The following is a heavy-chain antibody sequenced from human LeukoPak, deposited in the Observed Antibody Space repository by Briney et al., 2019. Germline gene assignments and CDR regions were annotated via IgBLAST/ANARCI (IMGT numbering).Heavy chain of an antibody. J-gene: IGHJ6*02. V-gene: IGHV3-30*03. CDR1: GFTFSSYG. D-gene: IGHD3-22*01. CDR3: ARDGKRGFDVDV. Sequence: GGSLRLSCAASGFTFSSYGMHWVRQAPGKGLEWVAVISYDGSNKYYADSVKGRFTISRDNSKNTLYLQMNSLRAEDTAVYYCARDGKRGFDVDVWGQGTTVTVSS. CDR2: ISYDGSNK.